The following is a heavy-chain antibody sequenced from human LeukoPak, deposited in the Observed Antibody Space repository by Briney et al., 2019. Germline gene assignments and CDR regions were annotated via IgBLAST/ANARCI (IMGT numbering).Heavy chain of an antibody. CDR1: GFTFSDYY. D-gene: IGHD1-26*01. CDR2: ISSSGSTI. CDR3: ARTDTQVGATSLSKDMVAHDAFDI. J-gene: IGHJ3*02. V-gene: IGHV3-11*01. Sequence: KPGGSLRLSCAASGFTFSDYYMSWIRQAPGKGLEWVSYISSSGSTIYYADSVKGRFTISRDNAKNSLYLQMNSLRAEDTAVYYCARTDTQVGATSLSKDMVAHDAFDIWGQGTMVTVSS.